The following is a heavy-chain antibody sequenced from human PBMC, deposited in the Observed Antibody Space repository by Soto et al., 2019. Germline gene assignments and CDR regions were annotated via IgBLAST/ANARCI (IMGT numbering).Heavy chain of an antibody. CDR1: GFTFSRSG. J-gene: IGHJ4*02. D-gene: IGHD6-19*01. CDR2: TWSDGSNK. Sequence: PGGSLRLSCAASGFTFSRSGMHWVRQAPGKGLEWVAGTWSDGSNKYYADSVKGRFTISRDNSKNTLYLQMNSLSPDDTAVYYCARVWGSGWYFDSWGQGVLVTVSS. CDR3: ARVWGSGWYFDS. V-gene: IGHV3-33*01.